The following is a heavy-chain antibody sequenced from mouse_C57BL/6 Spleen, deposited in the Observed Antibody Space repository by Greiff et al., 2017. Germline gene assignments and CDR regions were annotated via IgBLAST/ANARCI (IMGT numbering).Heavy chain of an antibody. J-gene: IGHJ4*01. CDR2: ISYDGSN. CDR1: GYSITSGYY. V-gene: IGHV3-6*01. CDR3: ARGDYGNPYYAMDY. Sequence: EVKLQESGPGLVKPSQSLSLTCSVTGYSITSGYYWNWIRQFPGNKLEWMGYISYDGSNNYNPSLKNRISITRDTSKNQFFLKLNSVTTEDTATYYCARGDYGNPYYAMDYWGQGTSVTVSS. D-gene: IGHD2-1*01.